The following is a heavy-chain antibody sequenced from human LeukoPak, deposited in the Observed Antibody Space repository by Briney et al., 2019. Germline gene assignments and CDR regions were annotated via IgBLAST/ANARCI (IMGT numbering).Heavy chain of an antibody. V-gene: IGHV3-7*05. Sequence: GGSLRLSCAASGFTLSNAWMSWVRQAPGKGLEWVANIKEDGSEKNYVDSVKGRFTVSRDNAKNSLYLQMNSLRAEDTAVYYCARGFSISYWGQGTLVTVSS. CDR3: ARGFSISY. D-gene: IGHD2/OR15-2a*01. CDR1: GFTLSNAW. J-gene: IGHJ4*02. CDR2: IKEDGSEK.